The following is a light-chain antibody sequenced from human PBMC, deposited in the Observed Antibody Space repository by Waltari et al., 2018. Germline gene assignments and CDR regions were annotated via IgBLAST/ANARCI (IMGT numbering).Light chain of an antibody. V-gene: IGLV1-40*01. J-gene: IGLJ3*02. CDR3: QSYDNSLSSPWV. CDR2: GNN. CDR1: SSTIGGRYG. Sequence: QSVLTQPPSVSGAPGQGVNIYGPGSSSTIGGRYGVHWYQHFPVTAPKLLIYGNNKRPSGVPDRFSGSKSGTSASLAITGLQADDEADYYCQSYDNSLSSPWVFGGGTKLTVL.